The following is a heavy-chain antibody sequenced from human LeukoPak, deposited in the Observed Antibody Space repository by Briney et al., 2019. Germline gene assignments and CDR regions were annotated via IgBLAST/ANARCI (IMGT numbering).Heavy chain of an antibody. V-gene: IGHV1-58*02. D-gene: IGHD2-15*01. J-gene: IGHJ4*02. Sequence: SVKVSCKASGFTFTSSAMQWVRQARGQRLEWIGWIVVGSGNTNYAQKFQERVTTTRDMSTSTAYMELSSLRSEDTAVYYCAASHCSGGSCYSGYWGQGTLVTVSS. CDR3: AASHCSGGSCYSGY. CDR1: GFTFTSSA. CDR2: IVVGSGNT.